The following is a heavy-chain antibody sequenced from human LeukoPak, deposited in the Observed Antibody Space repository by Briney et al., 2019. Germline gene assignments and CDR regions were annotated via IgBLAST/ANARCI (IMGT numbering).Heavy chain of an antibody. CDR3: ARTKGSSGWDFDY. CDR1: GGSISSYY. J-gene: IGHJ4*02. V-gene: IGHV4-59*08. Sequence: PSETLSLTXTVSGGSISSYYWSWIRQPPGKGLEWIGYIYYSGSTYYNPSLQSRVTISVDTSKNQFSLRLNSVTAADTAVYYCARTKGSSGWDFDYRGQGTLVTVSS. CDR2: IYYSGST. D-gene: IGHD6-19*01.